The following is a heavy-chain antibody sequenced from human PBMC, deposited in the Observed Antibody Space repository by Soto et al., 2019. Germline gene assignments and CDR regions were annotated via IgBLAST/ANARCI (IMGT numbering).Heavy chain of an antibody. D-gene: IGHD1-26*01. CDR1: GGSFSGYI. CDR2: INHSGRA. J-gene: IGHJ4*02. Sequence: QVQLQQSGAGLLKPSETLSLTCDVYGGSFSGYIWTWIRQTPGKGLQWIGQINHSGRANYNPSLKRRVTIPVLTAKGQFSLELSSVTAADTAVYYCARGHISGCHYSGGWYYFDSWGQGTQVTVSS. V-gene: IGHV4-34*01. CDR3: ARGHISGCHYSGGWYYFDS.